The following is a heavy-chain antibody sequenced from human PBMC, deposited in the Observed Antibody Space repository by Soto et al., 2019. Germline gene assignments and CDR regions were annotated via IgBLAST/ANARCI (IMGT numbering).Heavy chain of an antibody. CDR2: IYYSGST. CDR3: ARGRSVISGYYGY. V-gene: IGHV4-59*01. Sequence: PSETLSLTCTVSGGSISSYDWSWIRQPPGKGLEWIGYIYYSGSTNYNPSLKSRVTISVDTSKNQFSLKLSSVTAADTAVYYCARGRSVISGYYGYWGQGTLVTVPS. CDR1: GGSISSYD. D-gene: IGHD3-22*01. J-gene: IGHJ4*02.